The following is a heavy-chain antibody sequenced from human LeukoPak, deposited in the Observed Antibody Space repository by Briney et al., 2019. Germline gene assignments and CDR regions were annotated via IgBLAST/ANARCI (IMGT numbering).Heavy chain of an antibody. CDR3: ARDRAGYCSSTSCYINWFDP. CDR2: IIPIFGTA. D-gene: IGHD2-2*02. CDR1: GGTFSSYA. Sequence: ASVKVSCKASGGTFSSYAISWVRQAPGQGLEWMGGIIPIFGTANYAQKFQGRVTIATDESTSTAYMELSSLRSEDTAVYYCARDRAGYCSSTSCYINWFDPWGQGTLVTVSS. J-gene: IGHJ5*02. V-gene: IGHV1-69*05.